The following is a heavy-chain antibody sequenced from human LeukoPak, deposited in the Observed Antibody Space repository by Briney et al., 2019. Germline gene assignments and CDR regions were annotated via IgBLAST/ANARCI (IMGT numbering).Heavy chain of an antibody. CDR2: MNVKSGNT. CDR1: GYTLTSYD. J-gene: IGHJ5*02. D-gene: IGHD2-8*01. V-gene: IGHV1-8*01. Sequence: ASVKVSCKASGYTLTSYDINWVRQAPGQGLEWMGWMNVKSGNTGYAQKFQGRVTMTRNTSISTAYIELSSLKSEDTAVYYCATTPTNSRGWFDPWGQGSLVTVSS. CDR3: ATTPTNSRGWFDP.